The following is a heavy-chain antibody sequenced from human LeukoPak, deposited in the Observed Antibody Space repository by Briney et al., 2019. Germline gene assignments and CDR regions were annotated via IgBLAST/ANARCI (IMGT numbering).Heavy chain of an antibody. CDR1: GGSISSYY. CDR3: ARAMGSMVRGVTYFDY. CDR2: IYYSGST. D-gene: IGHD3-10*01. J-gene: IGHJ4*02. V-gene: IGHV4-59*01. Sequence: SETLSLTCTVSGGSISSYYWGWIRQPPGKGLEWIGYIYYSGSTNYNPSLKSRVTISVDTSKNQFSLKLSSVTAADTAVYYCARAMGSMVRGVTYFDYWGQGTLVTVSS.